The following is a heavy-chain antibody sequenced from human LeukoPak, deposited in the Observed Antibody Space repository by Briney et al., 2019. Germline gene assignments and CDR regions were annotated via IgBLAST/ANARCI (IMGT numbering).Heavy chain of an antibody. J-gene: IGHJ4*02. CDR2: ISAYNGNT. Sequence: ASVKVSCKASGGTFSIYAISWVRQDPGQGLEWMGWISAYNGNTNYAQKLQGRVTMTTDTSTSTAYMELRSLRSDDTAVYYCARVYSYGSSDLYYFDYWGQGTLVTVSS. D-gene: IGHD5-18*01. CDR3: ARVYSYGSSDLYYFDY. CDR1: GGTFSIYA. V-gene: IGHV1-18*01.